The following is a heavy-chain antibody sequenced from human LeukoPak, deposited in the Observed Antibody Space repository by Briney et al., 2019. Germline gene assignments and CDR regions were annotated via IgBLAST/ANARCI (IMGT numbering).Heavy chain of an antibody. CDR2: ISYDGSNK. CDR1: GFTFSSYG. D-gene: IGHD6-13*01. Sequence: GGSLRLSCAASGFTFSSYGMHWVRQAPGKGLEWVAVISYDGSNKYYADSVKGRFTISRDNSKNTLYLQMNGLRAEDTAVYYCASAYSSSWYGRFDYWGQGTLVTVSS. J-gene: IGHJ4*02. V-gene: IGHV3-30*03. CDR3: ASAYSSSWYGRFDY.